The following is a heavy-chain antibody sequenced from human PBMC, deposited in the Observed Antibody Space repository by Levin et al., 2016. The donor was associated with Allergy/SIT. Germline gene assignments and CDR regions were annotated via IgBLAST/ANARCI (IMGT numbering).Heavy chain of an antibody. Sequence: GGSLRLSCAASGFTFSSYWMSWVRQAPGKGLEWVANIKQDGSEKYYVDSVKGRFTISRDNAKNSLYLQMNSLRAEDTAVYYCARDLGYGDPTFDYWGQGTLVTVSS. J-gene: IGHJ4*02. V-gene: IGHV3-7*01. D-gene: IGHD4-17*01. CDR3: ARDLGYGDPTFDY. CDR2: IKQDGSEK. CDR1: GFTFSSYW.